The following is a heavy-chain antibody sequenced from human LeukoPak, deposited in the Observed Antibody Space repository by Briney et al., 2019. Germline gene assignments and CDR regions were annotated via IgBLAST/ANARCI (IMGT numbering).Heavy chain of an antibody. D-gene: IGHD6-13*01. CDR2: NYYSGST. J-gene: IGHJ6*02. V-gene: IGHV4-59*08. CDR3: ARHVTSSSWTYYYYGMDV. CDR1: GGSISSYY. Sequence: SETLSLTCTVSGGSISSYYWSWIRQPPGKGLEWIGYNYYSGSTNYNPSLKSRVTISVDTSKNQFSLKLSSVTAADTAVYYCARHVTSSSWTYYYYGMDVWGQGTTVTVSS.